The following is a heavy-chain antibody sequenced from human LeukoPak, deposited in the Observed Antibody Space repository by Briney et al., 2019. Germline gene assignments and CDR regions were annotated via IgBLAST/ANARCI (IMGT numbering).Heavy chain of an antibody. V-gene: IGHV3-11*06. CDR2: ISGSSSYT. D-gene: IGHD6-19*01. J-gene: IGHJ4*02. Sequence: GGSLRLSCAASGFTFSDFYMNWIRQAPGEGLEWVSYISGSSSYTDYGDSVKGRFTISRDNSKKSLYLQMNSLRAEDTAVYYCARESSSGLIIDYLGQGTLVTVSS. CDR1: GFTFSDFY. CDR3: ARESSSGLIIDY.